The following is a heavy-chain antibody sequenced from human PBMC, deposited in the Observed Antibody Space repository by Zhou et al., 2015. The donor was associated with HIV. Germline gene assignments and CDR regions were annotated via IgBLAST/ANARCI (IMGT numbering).Heavy chain of an antibody. CDR3: ARLGFAGGAES. V-gene: IGHV1-18*01. CDR1: GYTFNNYG. D-gene: IGHD3-16*01. Sequence: QVRLVQSGAEVKKPGASVRVSCKASGYTFNNYGITWVRQAPGQGLEWMGWVSGYNGNIDYARDLQGRLTMTTDTSTSTAYMELRSLRSDDTAVYYCARLGFAGGAESWGQGTLVTVSS. CDR2: VSGYNGNI. J-gene: IGHJ4*02.